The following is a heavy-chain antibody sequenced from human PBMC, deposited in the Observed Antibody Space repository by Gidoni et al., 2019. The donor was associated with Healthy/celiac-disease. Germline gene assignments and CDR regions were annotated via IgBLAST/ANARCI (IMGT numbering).Heavy chain of an antibody. D-gene: IGHD2-15*01. CDR2: IWYDGSNK. J-gene: IGHJ4*02. CDR1: GFTFSSDG. V-gene: IGHV3-33*01. CDR3: ARVHGYCSGGSCYSLLDY. Sequence: QVQLVESGGGVVQPGRSLRLSCAASGFTFSSDGMHGVRQAPGKGLEWLAVIWYDGSNKYYADSVKGRFTISRDNSKNTLYLQMNSLRAEDTAVYYCARVHGYCSGGSCYSLLDYWGQGTLVTVSS.